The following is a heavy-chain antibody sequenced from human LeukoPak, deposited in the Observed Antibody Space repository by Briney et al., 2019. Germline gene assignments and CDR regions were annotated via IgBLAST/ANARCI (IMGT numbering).Heavy chain of an antibody. CDR1: GYTFTNHA. Sequence: ASVKVSCKTSGYTFTNHAINWVRQAPGQGLEWMGWINTNTENPTYAQGFTGRYVFSLDTSVSTAYLQISGLKADDTAVYYCGRDPKLGIRGYTYGYIDFWGQGTLVTVSS. J-gene: IGHJ4*02. CDR3: GRDPKLGIRGYTYGYIDF. V-gene: IGHV7-4-1*02. CDR2: INTNTENP. D-gene: IGHD5-18*01.